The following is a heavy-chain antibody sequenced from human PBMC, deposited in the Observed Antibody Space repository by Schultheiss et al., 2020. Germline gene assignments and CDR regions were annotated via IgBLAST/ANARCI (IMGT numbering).Heavy chain of an antibody. V-gene: IGHV4-59*01. CDR1: GDSISSYS. CDR2: IYYSGST. J-gene: IGHJ3*01. Sequence: SQTLSLTCTLSGDSISSYSWSWIRQPPGKGLEWIGYIYYSGSTNYNPSLKSHVTISIDTSKNQLSLKVSSVTAADTVVYYCARDANLYDSSDYYDAFDVWGEGTVVTVSS. CDR3: ARDANLYDSSDYYDAFDV. D-gene: IGHD3-22*01.